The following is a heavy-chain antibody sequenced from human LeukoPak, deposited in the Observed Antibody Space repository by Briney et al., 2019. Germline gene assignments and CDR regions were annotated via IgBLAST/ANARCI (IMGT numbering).Heavy chain of an antibody. CDR2: INHSGST. D-gene: IGHD5-18*01. CDR1: GGSFSGYY. CDR3: ARYSYGYRPDNWFDP. V-gene: IGHV4-34*01. Sequence: SETLSLTCAVYGGSFSGYYWSWIRQPPGKGLEWIGEINHSGSTNYNPSLKSRVTISVDTSKNQFSLKLSSVTAADTAVYYCARYSYGYRPDNWFDPWGQGTLVTVSS. J-gene: IGHJ5*02.